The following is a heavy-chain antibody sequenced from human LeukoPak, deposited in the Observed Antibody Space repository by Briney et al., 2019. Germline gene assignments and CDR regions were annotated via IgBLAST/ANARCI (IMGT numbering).Heavy chain of an antibody. CDR1: GGSFSGYY. J-gene: IGHJ4*02. V-gene: IGHV4-34*01. CDR2: INHSGST. D-gene: IGHD3-10*01. CDR3: ARKIVWFGEFCD. Sequence: SETLSLTCAVYGGSFSGYYWSWIRQPPGKGLEWIGEINHSGSTNYNPSLKSRVTISVDTSKNQFSLKLSSVTAADTAVYYCARKIVWFGEFCDWGQGTLVTVSS.